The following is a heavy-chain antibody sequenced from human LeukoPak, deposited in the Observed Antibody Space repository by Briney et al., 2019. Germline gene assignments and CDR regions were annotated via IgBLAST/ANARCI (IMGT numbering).Heavy chain of an antibody. CDR1: GFTFSSCG. Sequence: GRSLRLSCAASGFTFSSCGMHWVRQAPGKGLEWVAVISYDGSNKYYADSVKGRFTISRDNSKNTLYLQMNSLRAEDTAVYYCAKDFAGAVADLWGQGTLVTVSS. D-gene: IGHD6-19*01. V-gene: IGHV3-30*18. J-gene: IGHJ4*02. CDR3: AKDFAGAVADL. CDR2: ISYDGSNK.